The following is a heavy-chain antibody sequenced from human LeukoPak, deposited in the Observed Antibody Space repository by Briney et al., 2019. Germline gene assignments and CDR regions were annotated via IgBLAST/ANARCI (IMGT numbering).Heavy chain of an antibody. D-gene: IGHD4/OR15-4a*01. V-gene: IGHV3-23*01. Sequence: HPGGSLRLSCAASRFTFSDYSMVWVRQAPGRGPEWVSGVNFGGHMTDYTASVRGRFAISRDNSKNMVYLQMNSLRAEDTAIYFCAKKASRVPGHDVFDVWGQGTMVTVSS. CDR1: RFTFSDYS. CDR3: AKKASRVPGHDVFDV. J-gene: IGHJ3*01. CDR2: VNFGGHMT.